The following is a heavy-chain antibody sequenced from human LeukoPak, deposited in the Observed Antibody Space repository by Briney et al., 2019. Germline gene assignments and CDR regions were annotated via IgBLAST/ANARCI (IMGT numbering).Heavy chain of an antibody. CDR3: ARGGPGSTYYYYGMDV. V-gene: IGHV3-21*01. CDR1: GFTFSSYS. Sequence: GGSLRLSCAASGFTFSSYSMNWVRQAPGKGLEWVSSISSSSSYIYYADSVKGRFTISRDNAKNSLYLQMNSLRAEDTAVYYCARGGPGSTYYYYGMDVWGQGTTVTVSS. CDR2: ISSSSSYI. D-gene: IGHD5-12*01. J-gene: IGHJ6*02.